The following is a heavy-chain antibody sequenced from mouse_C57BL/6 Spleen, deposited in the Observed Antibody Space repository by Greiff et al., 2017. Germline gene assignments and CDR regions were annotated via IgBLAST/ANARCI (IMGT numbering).Heavy chain of an antibody. D-gene: IGHD2-2*01. CDR3: ARGRLGYPYARDY. Sequence: QVQLQQPGAELVMPGASVKLSCKASGYTFTSYWMHWVKQRPGQGLEWIGEIDPSDSYTNYNQKFKGKSTVTVDKSSSTAYMQLSSLTSEDAAVYYCARGRLGYPYARDYWGQGTSVTVSS. CDR1: GYTFTSYW. CDR2: IDPSDSYT. J-gene: IGHJ4*01. V-gene: IGHV1-69*01.